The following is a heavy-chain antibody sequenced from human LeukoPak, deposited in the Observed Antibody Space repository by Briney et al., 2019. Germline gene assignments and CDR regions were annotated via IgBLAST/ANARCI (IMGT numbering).Heavy chain of an antibody. D-gene: IGHD3-3*01. CDR2: IYPGDSDT. CDR1: GSSFTSYW. CDR3: AILGYDFWSGPHDYYMDV. Sequence: GESLKISCKGSGSSFTSYWIGWVRQMPGKGLEWMGIIYPGDSDTRYSPSFQGQVTISADKSISTAYLQWSSLKASDTAMYYCAILGYDFWSGPHDYYMDVWGKGTTVTVSS. J-gene: IGHJ6*03. V-gene: IGHV5-51*01.